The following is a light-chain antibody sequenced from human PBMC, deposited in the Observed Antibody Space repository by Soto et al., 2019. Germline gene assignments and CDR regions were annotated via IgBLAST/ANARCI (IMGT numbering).Light chain of an antibody. CDR1: GSNIGNNY. J-gene: IGLJ1*01. V-gene: IGLV1-51*02. Sequence: QSVLTQPPSVSAAPGQTVTISCSGIGSNIGNNYVSWYQHLPGAAPKLLIFETNRRPAGIPDRFSGSKSGTSATLGITGLQTADEGDYYCASWDNRLSDGRVFGPGTKLTVL. CDR3: ASWDNRLSDGRV. CDR2: ETN.